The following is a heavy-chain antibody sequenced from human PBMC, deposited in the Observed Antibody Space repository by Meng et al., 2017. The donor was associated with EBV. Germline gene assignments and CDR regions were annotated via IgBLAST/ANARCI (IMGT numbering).Heavy chain of an antibody. J-gene: IGHJ4*02. CDR1: GLSLSTRGVG. CDR3: AHIIAARPFDY. D-gene: IGHD6-6*01. CDR2: IYWDDDK. V-gene: IGHV2-5*02. Sequence: LKESGPPLGKPTKTLTLTCTFSGLSLSTRGVGVGWIRQPPGKALEWLALIYWDDDKRYSPSLKSRLTITKDTSKNQVVLTMTNMDPVDAATYYCAHIIAARPFDYWGQGTLVTVSS.